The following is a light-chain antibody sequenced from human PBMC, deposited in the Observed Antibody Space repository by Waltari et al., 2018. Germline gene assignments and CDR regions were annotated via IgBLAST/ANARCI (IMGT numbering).Light chain of an antibody. Sequence: DIVMTQSPLSLPVTLGEPASISCRSSQSLLHSNGNNYLVWYVQKPWQSPQLLIYLGSNRASGVPDRFSGSGSGTDFTLKISRVAAEDVGVYYCMQALQTPVFGPGTKVDIK. CDR2: LGS. CDR3: MQALQTPV. V-gene: IGKV2-28*01. CDR1: QSLLHSNGNNY. J-gene: IGKJ3*01.